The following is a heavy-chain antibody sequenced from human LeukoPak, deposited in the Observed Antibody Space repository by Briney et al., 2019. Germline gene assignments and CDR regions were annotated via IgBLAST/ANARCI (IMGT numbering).Heavy chain of an antibody. D-gene: IGHD2-15*01. J-gene: IGHJ5*02. Sequence: PSETLSLTCNVSGGSISSYYWSWIRQPPGKGLEWIGNIYYSGSTNYNPSLKSRVTISVDTSKNHFSLKLGSVTAADTAVYYCARHAHIYRSGGGCYWFDPWGQGTLVTVSS. V-gene: IGHV4-59*08. CDR1: GGSISSYY. CDR3: ARHAHIYRSGGGCYWFDP. CDR2: IYYSGST.